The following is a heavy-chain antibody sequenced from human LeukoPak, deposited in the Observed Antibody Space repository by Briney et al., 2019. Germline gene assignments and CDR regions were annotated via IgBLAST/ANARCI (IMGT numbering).Heavy chain of an antibody. V-gene: IGHV3-48*01. CDR3: ARDFRSADY. CDR1: GFTFSSYS. Sequence: GGSLRLSCAASGFTFSSYSMNWVRQAPGKGLEWVSYISSSSSTIYYADSVKGRFTISRDNARNTVYLQMNSLRVEDTAVYYCARDFRSADYWGQGTLVTVSS. J-gene: IGHJ4*02. CDR2: ISSSSSTI.